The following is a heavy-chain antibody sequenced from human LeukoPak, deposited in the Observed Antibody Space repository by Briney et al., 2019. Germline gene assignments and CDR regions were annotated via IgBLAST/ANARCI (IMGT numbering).Heavy chain of an antibody. CDR1: GGSISSYY. CDR3: ARLSAGFNSSYWFDP. Sequence: SGTLSLTCTVSGGSISSYYWTWIRQPPGKGLEWIGYIYSSGRTNYNPYPKSQVTMSVDTSKNQFSLRVISVTAADTAVYYCARLSAGFNSSYWFDPWGQGTLVTVSS. V-gene: IGHV4-4*09. D-gene: IGHD2/OR15-2a*01. J-gene: IGHJ5*02. CDR2: IYSSGRT.